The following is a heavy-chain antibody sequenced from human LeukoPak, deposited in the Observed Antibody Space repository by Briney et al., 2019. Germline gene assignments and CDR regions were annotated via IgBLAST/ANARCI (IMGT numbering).Heavy chain of an antibody. CDR1: GFTFSSYG. CDR2: ISYDGSNK. D-gene: IGHD4-17*01. J-gene: IGHJ5*02. Sequence: PGGSLRLSCAASGFTFSSYGMHWVRQAPGKGLEWVAVISYDGSNKYYADSVKGRFTISRDNSKNTLYLQMNSLRAEDTAVYYCARDGDYGFSDSNWFDPWGQGTLVTVSS. CDR3: ARDGDYGFSDSNWFDP. V-gene: IGHV3-30*03.